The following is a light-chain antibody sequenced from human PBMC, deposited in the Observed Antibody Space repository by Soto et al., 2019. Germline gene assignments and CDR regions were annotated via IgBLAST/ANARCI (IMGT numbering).Light chain of an antibody. V-gene: IGLV4-60*02. CDR3: ETWYSNTHKV. J-gene: IGLJ3*02. CDR1: SGHSTYI. CDR2: LDRSGSY. Sequence: QLVLTQSSSASASLGSSVKLTCILSSGHSTYIIAWHQQQPGKAPRFLMTLDRSGSYNRGSGVPDRFSGSSSGADGYLTISNLQFEDEGDYYCETWYSNTHKVFGGGTKLTVL.